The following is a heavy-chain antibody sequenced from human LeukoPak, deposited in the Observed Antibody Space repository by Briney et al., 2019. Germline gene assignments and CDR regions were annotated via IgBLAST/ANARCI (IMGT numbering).Heavy chain of an antibody. CDR2: INPNSGVT. Sequence: ASVKVSCKASGYTFTGYYIHWVRQAPGQGLEWMGWINPNSGVTHYPQKFQGRVTMTRDTSIRTAYMEVSSLRSDDTAVYYCARGQQWLEAFDYWGVGTLVTVSS. J-gene: IGHJ4*02. CDR1: GYTFTGYY. V-gene: IGHV1-2*02. D-gene: IGHD6-19*01. CDR3: ARGQQWLEAFDY.